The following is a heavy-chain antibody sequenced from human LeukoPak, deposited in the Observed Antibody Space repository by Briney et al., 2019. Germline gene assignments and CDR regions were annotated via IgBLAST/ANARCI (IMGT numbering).Heavy chain of an antibody. CDR2: IYTSGST. D-gene: IGHD3-10*01. CDR3: ARTLLWYFDY. Sequence: PSETLSLTCTVSGGSISSYYWSWIRQPPGKGLEWIGYIYTSGSTNYNPSLKSQVTISVDTSKNQFSLKLSSVTAAGTAVYYCARTLLWYFDYWGQGTLVTVST. CDR1: GGSISSYY. J-gene: IGHJ4*02. V-gene: IGHV4-4*09.